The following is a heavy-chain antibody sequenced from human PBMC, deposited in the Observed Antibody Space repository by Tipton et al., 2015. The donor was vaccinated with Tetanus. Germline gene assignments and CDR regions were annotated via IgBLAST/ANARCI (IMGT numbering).Heavy chain of an antibody. CDR1: GLSFSGYG. Sequence: SLRLSCATSGLSFSGYGLHWLRQAPGKGLEWVALVAYDGNNKYYADSVKGRFTISRDNSKDTLYLQMNSLRPEDTAVYYCARDGFYYGSGSYYRASWGQGTLVTVSS. CDR3: ARDGFYYGSGSYYRAS. J-gene: IGHJ5*02. V-gene: IGHV3-30-3*01. D-gene: IGHD3-10*01. CDR2: VAYDGNNK.